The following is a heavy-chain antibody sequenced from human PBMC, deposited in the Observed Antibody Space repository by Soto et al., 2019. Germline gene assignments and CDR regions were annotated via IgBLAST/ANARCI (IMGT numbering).Heavy chain of an antibody. V-gene: IGHV4-30-2*01. Sequence: QLQLQESGSGLVRPSQTLSLTCAVSGGSISSGGYSWNWIRQPPGKGLEWIGYIYHSGSTLYNPYLKSRAPTSVDKAKNQFSLKRRSVTAADTAVYYCPRDDHEGNWFDHWGPGTLVTVSS. CDR2: IYHSGST. CDR1: GGSISSGGYS. CDR3: PRDDHEGNWFDH. J-gene: IGHJ5*02.